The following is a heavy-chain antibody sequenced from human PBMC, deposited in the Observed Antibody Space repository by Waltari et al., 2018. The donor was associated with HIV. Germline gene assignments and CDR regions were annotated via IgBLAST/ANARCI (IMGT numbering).Heavy chain of an antibody. J-gene: IGHJ4*02. CDR2: MKKGESGK. CDR3: ARGGFYGSGSKVN. Sequence: EVQMVVSGGGLVQTGGSLRLSCAASGFSFSTYGVRWVRQAPGKGVERVSKMKKGESGKYFVDSVNGRCASSSNNAENALYRQMNSLRAEETAVYYCARGGFYGSGSKVNWCQGTLVTVSS. D-gene: IGHD3-10*01. V-gene: IGHV3-7*04. CDR1: GFSFSTYG.